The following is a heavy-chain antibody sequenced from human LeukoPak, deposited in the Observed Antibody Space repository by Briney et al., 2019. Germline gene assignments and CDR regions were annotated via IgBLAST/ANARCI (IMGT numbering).Heavy chain of an antibody. CDR2: LWYDGSNK. J-gene: IGHJ4*02. CDR3: ARGTALNSYDFDY. CDR1: GFTFSSYG. Sequence: PGRSLRLSCAASGFTFSSYGMHWVRQAPGKGLGWVAVLWYDGSNKYYADSVKGRFTISRDNSKTTLYLQMNSLSAEDTAVYYCARGTALNSYDFDYWGQGTLVTVSS. D-gene: IGHD3-3*01. V-gene: IGHV3-33*01.